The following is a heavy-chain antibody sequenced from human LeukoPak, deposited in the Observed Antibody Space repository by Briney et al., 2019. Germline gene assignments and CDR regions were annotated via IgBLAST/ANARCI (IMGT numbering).Heavy chain of an antibody. J-gene: IGHJ4*02. D-gene: IGHD6-6*01. CDR2: ISSDGRYI. CDR3: ATVMGSSPSTAYFAY. Sequence: PGGSLRLSCGGSGFTFSRNAINWVHQTPGKGLEWLSAISSDGRYIYYTDSVKGRFTTSRDNSRNTVYLQMNGLRVEDTAVYSCATVMGSSPSTAYFAYWGQGTLVTVSS. CDR1: GFTFSRNA. V-gene: IGHV3-23*01.